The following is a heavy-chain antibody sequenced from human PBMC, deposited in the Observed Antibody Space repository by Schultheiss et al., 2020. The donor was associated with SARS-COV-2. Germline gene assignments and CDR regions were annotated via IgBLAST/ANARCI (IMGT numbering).Heavy chain of an antibody. CDR1: GGSISSYY. CDR2: IYYSGST. CDR3: ARSVGSSWYDFDY. Sequence: SQTLSLTCTVSGGSISSYYWSWIRQPPGKGLEWIGYIYYSGSTNYNPSLKSRVTISVDTSKNQFSLKLSSVTAADTGVYYCARSVGSSWYDFDYWGQGTLVTVSS. V-gene: IGHV4-59*08. D-gene: IGHD6-13*01. J-gene: IGHJ4*02.